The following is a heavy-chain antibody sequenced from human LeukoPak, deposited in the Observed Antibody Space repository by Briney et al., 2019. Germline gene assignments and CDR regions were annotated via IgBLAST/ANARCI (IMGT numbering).Heavy chain of an antibody. Sequence: NPSETLSLTCTVSGGSISSSSYYWGWIRQPPGKGLEWIGSIYYSGSTYYNPSLKSRVTISVDTSKNQFSLKLSSVTAADTAVYYCARQDTTSRYYYDSSGYYSYWGQGTLVTVSS. V-gene: IGHV4-39*01. CDR3: ARQDTTSRYYYDSSGYYSY. J-gene: IGHJ4*02. CDR2: IYYSGST. CDR1: GGSISSSSYY. D-gene: IGHD3-22*01.